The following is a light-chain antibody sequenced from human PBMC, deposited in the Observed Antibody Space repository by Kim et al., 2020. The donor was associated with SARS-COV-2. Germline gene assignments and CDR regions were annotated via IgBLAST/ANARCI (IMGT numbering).Light chain of an antibody. V-gene: IGLV3-1*01. CDR3: QAWDSSIYV. Sequence: SYELTQPPSVSVSLGQTASITCSGDKLGDKYASWYQQKPGQPPVVVIFRDNRRPSGIPERFSGSNSGNTASLTISGTRAMDEADHYCQAWDSSIYVFGTG. CDR2: RDN. CDR1: KLGDKY. J-gene: IGLJ1*01.